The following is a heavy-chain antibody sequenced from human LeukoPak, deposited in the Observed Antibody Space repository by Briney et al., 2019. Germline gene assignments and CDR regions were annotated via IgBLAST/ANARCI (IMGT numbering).Heavy chain of an antibody. D-gene: IGHD6-13*01. CDR1: GYTFTTYA. CDR3: ARRGSSWYGFAFDI. J-gene: IGHJ3*02. Sequence: ASVKVSCKASGYTFTTYAMNWVRQAPGQGLEWMGWINTNTGNPTYAQGFTGRFVFSLDTSVNTAYLQISSLKAEDTAVYYCARRGSSWYGFAFDIWGQGTMVTVSS. V-gene: IGHV7-4-1*02. CDR2: INTNTGNP.